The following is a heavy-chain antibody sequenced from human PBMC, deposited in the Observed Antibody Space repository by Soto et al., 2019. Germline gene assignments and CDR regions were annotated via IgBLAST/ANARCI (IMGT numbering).Heavy chain of an antibody. CDR3: ATVPVPFGSGRAGMDV. CDR1: GYTLTELS. D-gene: IGHD3-10*01. J-gene: IGHJ6*02. CDR2: FDPEDGET. V-gene: IGHV1-24*01. Sequence: ASVKVSCKVSGYTLTELSIHWVRQAPGKGLEWMGGFDPEDGETIYAQKFQGRVTMTEDTSTDTAYMELSSLRSEDTAVYYCATVPVPFGSGRAGMDVWGQGTTVTVSS.